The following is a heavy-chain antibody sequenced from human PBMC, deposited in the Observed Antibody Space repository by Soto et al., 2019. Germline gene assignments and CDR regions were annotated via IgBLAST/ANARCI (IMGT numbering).Heavy chain of an antibody. CDR2: ISYDGSNK. V-gene: IGHV3-30*18. CDR3: AKDSSHCSSTSCYGYFDY. D-gene: IGHD2-2*01. J-gene: IGHJ4*02. Sequence: QVQLVESGGGVVQPGRSLRLSCAASGFTFSSYGMHWVRQAPGKGLEWVAVISYDGSNKYYADSVKGRFTISRDNSKNTRYLQMNSLRAEDTAVYYCAKDSSHCSSTSCYGYFDYWGQGTLVTVSS. CDR1: GFTFSSYG.